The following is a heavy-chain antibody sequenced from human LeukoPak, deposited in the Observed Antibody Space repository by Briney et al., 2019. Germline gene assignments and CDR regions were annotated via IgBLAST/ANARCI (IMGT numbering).Heavy chain of an antibody. V-gene: IGHV1-2*06. CDR3: ARTSSVLLWFGEPDY. CDR2: INPNSGGT. D-gene: IGHD3-10*01. Sequence: GASVKVSCKXSGYTFTGYYMHWVRQAPGQGLEWMGRINPNSGGTNYAQKFQGRVTMTRDTSISTAYTELSRLRSDDTAVYYCARTSSVLLWFGEPDYWGQGTLVTVSS. CDR1: GYTFTGYY. J-gene: IGHJ4*02.